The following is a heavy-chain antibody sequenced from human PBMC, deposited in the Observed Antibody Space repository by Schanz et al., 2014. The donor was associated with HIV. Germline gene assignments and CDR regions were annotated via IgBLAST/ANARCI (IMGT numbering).Heavy chain of an antibody. CDR1: GYTFTSYG. CDR3: AREYSTWDRHFDY. Sequence: QVQLVLSGAEVKRPGASVKVSCKASGYTFTSYGITWVRQAPGQGLEWMGWISGKNGETNYAQNFQGRVTMTTDTSASTTYMELSRLRSDDTAVYYCAREYSTWDRHFDYWGQGTLVTVSP. D-gene: IGHD5-18*01. CDR2: ISGKNGET. V-gene: IGHV1-18*01. J-gene: IGHJ4*02.